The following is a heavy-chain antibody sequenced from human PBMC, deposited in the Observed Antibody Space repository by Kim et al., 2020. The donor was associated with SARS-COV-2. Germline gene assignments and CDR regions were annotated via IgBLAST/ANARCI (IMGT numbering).Heavy chain of an antibody. CDR3: AREAIAVADY. CDR2: GT. D-gene: IGHD6-19*01. V-gene: IGHV1-2*02. J-gene: IGHJ4*02. Sequence: GTNYAQKFQGRVTMTRDTSISTAYMELSRLRSDDTAVYYCAREAIAVADYWGQGTLVTVSS.